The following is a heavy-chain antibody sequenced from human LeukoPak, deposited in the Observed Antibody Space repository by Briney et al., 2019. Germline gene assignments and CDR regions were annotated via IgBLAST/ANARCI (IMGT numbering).Heavy chain of an antibody. CDR3: ASSDCGGDCYSWGFAFDI. CDR1: GFTVSSNY. J-gene: IGHJ3*02. Sequence: GGSLRLSCAASGFTVSSNYMSWVRQAPGKGLEWVSVIYSGGSTYYADSVKGRFTISRDNSKNTLYLQMNSLRAEDTAVYYCASSDCGGDCYSWGFAFDIWGQGTMVTVSS. D-gene: IGHD2-21*02. CDR2: IYSGGST. V-gene: IGHV3-53*01.